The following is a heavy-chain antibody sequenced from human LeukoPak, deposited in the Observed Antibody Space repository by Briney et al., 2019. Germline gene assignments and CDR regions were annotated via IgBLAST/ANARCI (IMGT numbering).Heavy chain of an antibody. D-gene: IGHD3-22*01. Sequence: GGSLRLSCAASGFTASSNYMSWVRQAPGKGLEWVSVIYSGGSTYYADSVKGRFTISRDNSKNTLYLQMNSLRAEDTAVYYCARDPIYDSSGSWGQGTLVTVSS. J-gene: IGHJ4*02. V-gene: IGHV3-53*01. CDR1: GFTASSNY. CDR2: IYSGGST. CDR3: ARDPIYDSSGS.